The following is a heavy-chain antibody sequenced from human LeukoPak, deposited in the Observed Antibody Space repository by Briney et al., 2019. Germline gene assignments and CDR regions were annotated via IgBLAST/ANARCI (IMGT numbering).Heavy chain of an antibody. D-gene: IGHD3-22*01. CDR2: IYYSGST. CDR1: GGSISSGDYY. J-gene: IGHJ4*02. Sequence: SQTLSLTCTVSGGSISSGDYYWSWIRQPPGKGLEWFGYIYYSGSTYYNPSLKSRVTISVDTSKNQFSLKLSSVTAADTAVYYCARARYYYDSSGFDYWGQGTLVTVSS. CDR3: ARARYYYDSSGFDY. V-gene: IGHV4-30-4*08.